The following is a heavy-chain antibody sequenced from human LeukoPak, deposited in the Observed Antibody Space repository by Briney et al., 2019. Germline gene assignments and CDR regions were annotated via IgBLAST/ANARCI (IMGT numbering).Heavy chain of an antibody. CDR2: ISWNSGSI. CDR1: GFTFDDYA. Sequence: PGGSLRLSCAASGFTFDDYAMHWVGQAPGKGLEWVSGISWNSGSIGYADSVKGRFTISRDNAKNSLYLQINSLRAEDTALYYCAKDRGGYYGSYMDFWGKGTTVTVSS. CDR3: AKDRGGYYGSYMDF. D-gene: IGHD3-3*01. J-gene: IGHJ6*03. V-gene: IGHV3-9*01.